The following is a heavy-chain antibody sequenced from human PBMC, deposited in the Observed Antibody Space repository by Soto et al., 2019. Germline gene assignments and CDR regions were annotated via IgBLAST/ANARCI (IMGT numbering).Heavy chain of an antibody. D-gene: IGHD2-2*01. J-gene: IGHJ6*03. CDR2: ISGSGGST. CDR1: GFTFSSYA. CDR3: ASSSSSYTPYYYYYMDV. V-gene: IGHV3-23*01. Sequence: GSLRLSCAASGFTFSSYAMSWVRQALGKGLEWVSAISGSGGSTYYADSVKGRFTISRDNSKNTLYLQMNSLRAEDTAVYYCASSSSSYTPYYYYYMDVWGKGTTVTVSS.